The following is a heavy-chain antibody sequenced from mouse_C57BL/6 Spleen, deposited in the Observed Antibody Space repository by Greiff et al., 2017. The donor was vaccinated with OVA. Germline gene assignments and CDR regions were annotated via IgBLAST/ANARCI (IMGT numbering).Heavy chain of an antibody. Sequence: EVQLQQSGAELVRPGASVKLSCTASGFNIKDDYMHWVKQRPEQGLEWIGWIDPENGDTEYASKFQGKATITADTSSNTAYLQLSSLTSEDTAVYYCTTSSRKAMDYWGQGTSVTVSS. CDR3: TTSSRKAMDY. J-gene: IGHJ4*01. CDR1: GFNIKDDY. CDR2: IDPENGDT. V-gene: IGHV14-4*01.